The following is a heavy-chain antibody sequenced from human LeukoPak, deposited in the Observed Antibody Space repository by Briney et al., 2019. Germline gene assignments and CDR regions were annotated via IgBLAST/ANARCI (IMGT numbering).Heavy chain of an antibody. D-gene: IGHD3-10*01. CDR1: GYTFSNFG. V-gene: IGHV1-18*01. J-gene: IGHJ4*02. CDR2: IRVYNGNT. Sequence: ASVRVSCKASGYTFSNFGISWVRQAPGQGLEWMGWIRVYNGNTNYAQKFQDRVTMTTDTSTSTAYLDVRSLKSDDTAVYYCARVYFGELSSDYWGQGTLVTVSS. CDR3: ARVYFGELSSDY.